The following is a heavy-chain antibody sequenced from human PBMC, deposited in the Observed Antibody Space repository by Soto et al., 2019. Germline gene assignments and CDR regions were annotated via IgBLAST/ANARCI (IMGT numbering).Heavy chain of an antibody. CDR2: IYPGDSDT. CDR3: ARPHYYYGSGSNYYYGMDV. V-gene: IGHV5-51*01. D-gene: IGHD3-10*01. J-gene: IGHJ6*02. Sequence: GESLKISCKGSGYSFTSYWIAWVRQMPGKGLEWMGIIYPGDSDTRYSPSFQGQVTISADKSISTAYLQWSSLKASDTAMYYCARPHYYYGSGSNYYYGMDVWGQGTTVTVSS. CDR1: GYSFTSYW.